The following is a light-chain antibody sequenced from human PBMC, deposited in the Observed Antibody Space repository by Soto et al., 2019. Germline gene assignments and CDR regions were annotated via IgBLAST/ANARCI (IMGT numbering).Light chain of an antibody. Sequence: EIVLTQSPGTLSLSPGERATLSWRASQSVGSSYLAWYQQKPGQAPRLLIYGASSRATGIPDRFSGSGSGTDFTLTISRLEPGDFAVYYCQQYGSSFTFGPGTKVDIK. V-gene: IGKV3-20*01. J-gene: IGKJ3*01. CDR3: QQYGSSFT. CDR1: QSVGSSY. CDR2: GAS.